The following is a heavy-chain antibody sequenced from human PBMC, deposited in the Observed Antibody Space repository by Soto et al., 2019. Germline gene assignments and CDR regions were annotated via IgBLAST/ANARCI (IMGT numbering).Heavy chain of an antibody. CDR3: ADWHGLGSGNNFWSGPFDH. CDR1: GLTLSSYV. D-gene: IGHD3-3*01. CDR2: ISGSAGAT. J-gene: IGHJ4*02. Sequence: PGGSLRLSCTASGLTLSSYVMNWGRQAPGKGPEWLSGISGSAGATNYADSVKGRFTISRDNSKNTLYLQMSSLRAEDTAVYYCADWHGLGSGNNFWSGPFDHWGPGTLVTVSS. V-gene: IGHV3-23*01.